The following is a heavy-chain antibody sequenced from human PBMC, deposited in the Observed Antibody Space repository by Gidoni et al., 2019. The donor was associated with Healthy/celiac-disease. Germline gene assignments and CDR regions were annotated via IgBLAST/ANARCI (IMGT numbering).Heavy chain of an antibody. CDR2: ISSSSSYI. CDR3: ARGRRAGDFDY. Sequence: EVQLVEAGGGLVKPGGSLRLSWAASGFTFSSYSMNWVRQAPGKGLEWVSSISSSSSYIYYADSVKGRFTISRDNAKNSLYMQMNRLRAEDTAVYYCARGRRAGDFDYWGQGTLVTVSS. CDR1: GFTFSSYS. D-gene: IGHD6-19*01. V-gene: IGHV3-21*01. J-gene: IGHJ4*02.